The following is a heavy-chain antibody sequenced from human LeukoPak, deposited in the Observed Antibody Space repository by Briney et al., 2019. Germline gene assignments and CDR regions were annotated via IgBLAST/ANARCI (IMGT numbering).Heavy chain of an antibody. CDR3: ARGRGGYGDYPD. V-gene: IGHV3-66*01. CDR2: IYSGGNP. D-gene: IGHD4-17*01. J-gene: IGHJ4*02. CDR1: GFTVSRNY. Sequence: PGGSLRLSCAASGFTVSRNYMSWVRQAPGQGLEWVSVIYSGGNPYYADSVKGRFTISRDSFKNTLYLEMNTLRDEDTAVYYCARGRGGYGDYPDWGQGTLVTVSS.